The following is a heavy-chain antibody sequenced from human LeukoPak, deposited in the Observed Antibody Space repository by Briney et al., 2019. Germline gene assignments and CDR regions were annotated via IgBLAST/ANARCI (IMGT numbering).Heavy chain of an antibody. CDR3: AEHSGSYSVEH. CDR2: IYYSGST. D-gene: IGHD1-26*01. Sequence: PSETLSLTCTVSGGSISSSSYYWGWIRQPPGKGLEWIGSIYYSGSTYYNPSLKSRVTISVDTSKNQFSLKLSSVTAADTAVYYCAEHSGSYSVEHWGQGTLVTVSS. V-gene: IGHV4-39*01. CDR1: GGSISSSSYY. J-gene: IGHJ1*01.